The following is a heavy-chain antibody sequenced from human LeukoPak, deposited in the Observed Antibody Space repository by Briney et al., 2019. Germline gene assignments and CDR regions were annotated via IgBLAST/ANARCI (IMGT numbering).Heavy chain of an antibody. Sequence: GESLKISCKGSGYSFTTYWIGWVRQMPGKGLEWMGIIYPGDSDTRYTPSFQGQVTMSADKSINTAYLQWSSLKASDTAIYYCARRQGCSSTSCPPDYWGQGTLVTVSP. D-gene: IGHD2-2*01. CDR3: ARRQGCSSTSCPPDY. V-gene: IGHV5-51*01. CDR1: GYSFTTYW. CDR2: IYPGDSDT. J-gene: IGHJ4*02.